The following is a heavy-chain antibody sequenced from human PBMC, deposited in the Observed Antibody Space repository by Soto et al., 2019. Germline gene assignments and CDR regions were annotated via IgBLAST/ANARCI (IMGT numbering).Heavy chain of an antibody. V-gene: IGHV3-23*01. CDR2: ISVDGSS. CDR1: GFTFSSYA. CDR3: AKNYFCDN. J-gene: IGHJ4*02. Sequence: EVQLLESGGGLIQPGGSVRLSCAASGFTFSSYAMTWVRQAPGKGLEWVSSISVDGSSYYADSVKGRFTISRDNSKNTLYLNMSSPRAEDTAVYYCAKNYFCDNWGQGTLVTVSS.